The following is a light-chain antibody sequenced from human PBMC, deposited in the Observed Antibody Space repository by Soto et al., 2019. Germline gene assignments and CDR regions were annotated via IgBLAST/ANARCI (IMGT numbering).Light chain of an antibody. V-gene: IGKV1-5*01. Sequence: DIQMTQSPSTLSASVGDRVTITCRASQSIHRWLAWYQQKPGKVPKILIYDASSLQSGVPSRFSGSGSGTEFTLTINRLQHDDFWSYDCHRYNKYAPTFGQGAKLEIK. CDR1: QSIHRW. CDR3: HRYNKYAPT. CDR2: DAS. J-gene: IGKJ2*01.